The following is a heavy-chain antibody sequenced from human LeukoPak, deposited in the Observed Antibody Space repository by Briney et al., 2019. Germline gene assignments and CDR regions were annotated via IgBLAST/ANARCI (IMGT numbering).Heavy chain of an antibody. CDR3: AGAPLGSARLDY. CDR2: INSDESSI. Sequence: GGSLRLSCEASGFTLSSYWMHWVRQAPGKGLVWVSRINSDESSINYADSVKGRFTISRDNAKNTLYLQMNSLRAEDTAVYYCAGAPLGSARLDYWGQGTLVTVSS. CDR1: GFTLSSYW. V-gene: IGHV3-74*01. D-gene: IGHD6-6*01. J-gene: IGHJ4*02.